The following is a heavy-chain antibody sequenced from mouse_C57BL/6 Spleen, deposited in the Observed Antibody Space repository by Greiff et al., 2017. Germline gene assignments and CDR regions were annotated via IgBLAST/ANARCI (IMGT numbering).Heavy chain of an antibody. V-gene: IGHV5-4*01. Sequence: EVQLQESGGGLVKPGGSLKLSCAASGFTFSSYAMSWVRQTPEKRLEWVATISDGGSYTYYPDNVKGRFTISRDNAKNNLYLQMSHLKSEDTAMYYCARKTTAYYVAYWGQGTTLTVSS. D-gene: IGHD1-2*01. CDR3: ARKTTAYYVAY. CDR2: ISDGGSYT. CDR1: GFTFSSYA. J-gene: IGHJ2*01.